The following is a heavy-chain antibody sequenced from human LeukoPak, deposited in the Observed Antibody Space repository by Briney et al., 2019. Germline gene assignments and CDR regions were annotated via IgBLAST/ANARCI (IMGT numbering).Heavy chain of an antibody. CDR1: GGSISSYY. D-gene: IGHD2-8*01. J-gene: IGHJ3*02. CDR2: IYYSGST. V-gene: IGHV4-59*01. Sequence: SETLSLTCTVSGGSISSYYWSWIRQPPGKGLEWIGYIYYSGSTNYNPSLKSRVTISVDTSKNQCSLKLSSVTTADTAVYYCTRSTNLGAFDIWGQGTMGTVSS. CDR3: TRSTNLGAFDI.